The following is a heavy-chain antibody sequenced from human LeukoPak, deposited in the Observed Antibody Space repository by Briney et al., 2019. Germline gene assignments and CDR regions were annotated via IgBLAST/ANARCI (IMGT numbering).Heavy chain of an antibody. V-gene: IGHV3-21*01. Sequence: PGGSLRLSCAASGFTFSSYSMNWVRQAPGKGLEWVSSISSSSYIYYADSVKGRFTISRDNAKNSLYLQMNSLRAEDTAVYYCARDAGPWYYYYGMDVWGQGTTVTVSS. CDR1: GFTFSSYS. J-gene: IGHJ6*02. CDR2: ISSSSYI. CDR3: ARDAGPWYYYYGMDV.